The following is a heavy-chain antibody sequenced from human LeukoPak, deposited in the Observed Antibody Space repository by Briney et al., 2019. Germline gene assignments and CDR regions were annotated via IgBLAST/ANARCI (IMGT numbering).Heavy chain of an antibody. Sequence: PGRSLRLSCAASGFTFSSYAMHWVRQAPGKGLEWVAVISYDGSNKYYADSVKGRFTISRDNSKNTLYLQMNSLRAEDTAVYYCAKXLSPTXXTXGAFD. J-gene: IGHJ3*02. CDR1: GFTFSSYA. CDR2: ISYDGSNK. V-gene: IGHV3-30-3*01. D-gene: IGHD4-23*01. CDR3: AKXLSPTXXTXGAFD.